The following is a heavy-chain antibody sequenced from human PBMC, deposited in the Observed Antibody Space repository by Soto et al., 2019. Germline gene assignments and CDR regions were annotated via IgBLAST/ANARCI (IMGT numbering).Heavy chain of an antibody. Sequence: ASVKVSCKASGYTFTGYYMHWVRQAPGQGLEWMGWINPNSGGTNYAQKFQGWVTMTRDTSISTAYMELSRLRSDDTAVYYCARGGGSAGNDAFDIWGQGTMVTVSS. CDR1: GYTFTGYY. V-gene: IGHV1-2*04. CDR2: INPNSGGT. D-gene: IGHD3-10*01. J-gene: IGHJ3*02. CDR3: ARGGGSAGNDAFDI.